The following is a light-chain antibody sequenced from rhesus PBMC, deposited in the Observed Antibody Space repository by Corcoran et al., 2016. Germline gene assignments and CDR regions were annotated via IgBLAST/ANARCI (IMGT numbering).Light chain of an antibody. CDR3: QRYNISPRT. V-gene: IGKV1-22*01. CDR2: KAS. CDR1: QSISNW. J-gene: IGKJ1*01. Sequence: DIQMTQSPSSLSASVGDTVTITCRASQSISNWLAWYQQKPGKAPNLLIQKASCLQRGVPSRFRGSGAGTDFTLTISRLQSEAFATYDCQRYNISPRTFGQGTKVEIK.